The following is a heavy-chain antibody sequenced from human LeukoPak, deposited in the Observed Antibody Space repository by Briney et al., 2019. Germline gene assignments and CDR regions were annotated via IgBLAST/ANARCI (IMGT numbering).Heavy chain of an antibody. V-gene: IGHV3-7*03. D-gene: IGHD3-22*01. CDR3: ATPLDYYDSSGYHQGGD. Sequence: GGSLRLSCAASGLTLSSYWMTWVRQAPGKGLEWVANIKQDGSKKNYVDSVKGRFTISRDNAKNSLYLQVNSLRADDTAVYYCATPLDYYDSSGYHQGGDWGQGTLVTVSS. CDR2: IKQDGSKK. J-gene: IGHJ4*02. CDR1: GLTLSSYW.